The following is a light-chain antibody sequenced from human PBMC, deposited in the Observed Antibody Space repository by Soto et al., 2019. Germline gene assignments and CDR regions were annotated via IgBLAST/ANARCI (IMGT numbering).Light chain of an antibody. CDR3: QQYGSSMYT. Sequence: EMVLTQSPGTLSLSPGERATLSCRASQSVSSSYLAWYQQKPGQAPRLLIYGASSRATVIPDRFSGSGSGTDFTLTISRLEPEDFAVYYCQQYGSSMYTFGQRTQLEIK. CDR2: GAS. CDR1: QSVSSSY. J-gene: IGKJ2*01. V-gene: IGKV3-20*01.